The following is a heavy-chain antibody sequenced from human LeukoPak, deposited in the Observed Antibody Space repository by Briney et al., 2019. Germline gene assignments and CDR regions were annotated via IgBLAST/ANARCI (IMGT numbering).Heavy chain of an antibody. V-gene: IGHV1-2*06. CDR1: GYAFTGYY. CDR2: INPNSGGT. CDR3: ARVGSGYNFDY. J-gene: IGHJ4*02. D-gene: IGHD5-12*01. Sequence: ASVKVSCKASGYAFTGYYMHWVRQAPGQELEWMGRINPNSGGTNYAQKFQGRVTMTRDTSISTAYMELSRLRSDDTAVYYCARVGSGYNFDYWGQGTLVTVSS.